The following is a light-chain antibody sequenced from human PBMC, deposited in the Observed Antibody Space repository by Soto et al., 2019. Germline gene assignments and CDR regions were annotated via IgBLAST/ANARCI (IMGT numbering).Light chain of an antibody. CDR2: GAS. J-gene: IGKJ4*01. Sequence: EIVLTQSPGTLSLSPGERATLSCRASQSVGSIYLAWYQQRPGQAPRLLIYGASTRATDIPARFSGSGSGTEFTLTISSLQSEDFAVYYCQQYSNWPLTFGGGTKVDIK. CDR1: QSVGSIY. CDR3: QQYSNWPLT. V-gene: IGKV3-15*01.